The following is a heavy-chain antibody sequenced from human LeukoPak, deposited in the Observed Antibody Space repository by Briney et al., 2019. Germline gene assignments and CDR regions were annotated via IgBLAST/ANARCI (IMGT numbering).Heavy chain of an antibody. J-gene: IGHJ5*02. CDR2: ISGSGGST. D-gene: IGHD2-15*01. V-gene: IGHV3-23*01. CDR3: AKAGRYCSGGSCYFWFDP. CDR1: GFTFSSYG. Sequence: PGGSLRLSCAASGFTFSSYGMSWVRQAPGKGLEWVSAISGSGGSTYYADSVKGRFTISRDNSKNTLYLQMNSLRAEDTAVYYCAKAGRYCSGGSCYFWFDPWGQGTLVTVSS.